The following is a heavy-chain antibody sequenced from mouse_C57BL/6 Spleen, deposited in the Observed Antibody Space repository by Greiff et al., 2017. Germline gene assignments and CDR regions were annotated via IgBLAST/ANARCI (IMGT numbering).Heavy chain of an antibody. V-gene: IGHV5-16*01. CDR2: INYDGSST. D-gene: IGHD2-4*01. J-gene: IGHJ4*01. CDR1: GFTFSDYY. Sequence: EVQLVESEGGLVQPGSSMKLSCTASGFTFSDYYMAWVRQVPEKGLEWVANINYDGSSTYYLDSLKSRFIISRDNAKNILYLQMSSLKSEDTATYYCARGGLYDYENYAMDYWGQGTSVTVSS. CDR3: ARGGLYDYENYAMDY.